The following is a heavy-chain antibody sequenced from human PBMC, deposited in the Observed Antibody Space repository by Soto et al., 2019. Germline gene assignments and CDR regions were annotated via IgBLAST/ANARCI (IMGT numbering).Heavy chain of an antibody. Sequence: GGSLRLSCAASGFTFSSYSMNWVRQAPGKGLEWVSSISSSSSYICYADSVKGRFTISRDNAKNSLYLQMNSLRAEDTAVYYCARERGYYDILTGYSSQGWFDPWGQGTLVTVSS. J-gene: IGHJ5*02. D-gene: IGHD3-9*01. V-gene: IGHV3-21*01. CDR3: ARERGYYDILTGYSSQGWFDP. CDR2: ISSSSSYI. CDR1: GFTFSSYS.